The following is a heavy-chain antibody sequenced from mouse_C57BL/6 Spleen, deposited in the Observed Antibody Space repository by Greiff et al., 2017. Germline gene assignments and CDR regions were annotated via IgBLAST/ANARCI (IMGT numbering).Heavy chain of an antibody. V-gene: IGHV5-9-1*02. Sequence: EVMLVESGAGLVKPGGSLKLSCAASGFTFSSYAMSWVRQTPEKRLEWVAYISSGGDYIYYADTVKGRFTISSDNARNTLYLQMSSLKSEDTAMYYCTRWDYDAQFAYWGQGTLVTVSA. CDR2: ISSGGDYI. CDR1: GFTFSSYA. CDR3: TRWDYDAQFAY. D-gene: IGHD2-4*01. J-gene: IGHJ3*01.